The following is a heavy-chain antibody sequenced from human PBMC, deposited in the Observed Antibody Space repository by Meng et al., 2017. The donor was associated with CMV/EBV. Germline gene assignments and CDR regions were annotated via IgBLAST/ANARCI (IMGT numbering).Heavy chain of an antibody. CDR1: GFTFSSYW. D-gene: IGHD3-3*01. V-gene: IGHV3-48*04. CDR3: ARGALGIFGVVIIRSYFDY. J-gene: IGHJ4*02. Sequence: GESLKISCAASGFTFSSYWMHWVRQAPGKGLEWVSYISSSGSTIYYADSVKGRFTISRDNAKNSLYLQMNSLRAEDTAVYYCARGALGIFGVVIIRSYFDYWGQGTLVTVSS. CDR2: ISSSGSTI.